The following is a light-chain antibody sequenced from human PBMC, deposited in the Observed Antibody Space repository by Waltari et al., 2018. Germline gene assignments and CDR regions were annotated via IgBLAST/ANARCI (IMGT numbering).Light chain of an antibody. J-gene: IGLJ2*01. CDR2: TNS. Sequence: QSVLTQPPSASATPGQRVTIACSGSSSNIGRNTVNWYQQLPGTAPKLLIYTNSQRPSGVSDRFSGSKSSTSASLAISGLQSEDEADYYCAAWDDSLNGVVFGGGTRLTVL. V-gene: IGLV1-44*01. CDR3: AAWDDSLNGVV. CDR1: SSNIGRNT.